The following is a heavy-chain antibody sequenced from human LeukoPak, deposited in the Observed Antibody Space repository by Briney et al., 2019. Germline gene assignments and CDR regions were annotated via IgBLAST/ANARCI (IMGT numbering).Heavy chain of an antibody. CDR3: AKDRRFGVIDY. CDR1: GFTFDDYA. CDR2: ISWDGGST. Sequence: PGGSLRLSCAASGFTFDDYAMHWVRHAPGKGLEWVSLISWDGGSTYYGDSVKGRFTISRDNSKNSLYLQMNSLRAEDTALYYCAKDRRFGVIDYWGQGTLVTVSS. J-gene: IGHJ4*02. D-gene: IGHD3-10*01. V-gene: IGHV3-43D*03.